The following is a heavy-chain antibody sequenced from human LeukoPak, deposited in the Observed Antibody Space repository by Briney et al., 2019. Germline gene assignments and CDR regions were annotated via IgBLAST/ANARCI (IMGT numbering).Heavy chain of an antibody. J-gene: IGHJ5*02. V-gene: IGHV3-30*02. CDR2: IRYDGSNK. D-gene: IGHD2-2*01. CDR1: AFTLRSYG. CDR3: AKDLRRKYQLLSPNWFDP. Sequence: GGSLRLSCAASAFTLRSYGMHWVRQAPGKGLEWVAFIRYDGSNKYYADSVKDRFTISRDNSKNTPYLQMNSLRAEDTAVYYCAKDLRRKYQLLSPNWFDPWGQGTLVTVSS.